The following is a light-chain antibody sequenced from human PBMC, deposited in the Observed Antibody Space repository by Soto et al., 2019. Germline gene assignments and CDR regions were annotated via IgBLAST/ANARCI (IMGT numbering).Light chain of an antibody. J-gene: IGKJ3*01. CDR2: GAS. CDR1: QSVSSN. V-gene: IGKV3D-15*01. Sequence: EIVMTQSPATLSVSPGERATLSCRASQSVSSNLAWYQQKPGQVPRLLIYGASTRATGIPARFSGSGSGTEFTLTISSLQSADFAVYYCQQYNNWPFTFGPGTKVDI. CDR3: QQYNNWPFT.